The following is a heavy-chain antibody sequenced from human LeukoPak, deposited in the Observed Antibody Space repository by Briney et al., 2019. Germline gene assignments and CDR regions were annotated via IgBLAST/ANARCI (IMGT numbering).Heavy chain of an antibody. D-gene: IGHD1-26*01. CDR1: SVSICSFY. V-gene: IGHV4-59*08. J-gene: IGHJ4*02. Sequence: PSETLSLTCTVSSVSICSFYWGWLRHRPGMGLVGFVYIYYCGSTNSNTSLKRRVTICDKTSKKHFSPKLSPLTAATTALYFCGRLEWELSSHFDYWRQGTLDSVSS. CDR2: IYYCGST. CDR3: GRLEWELSSHFDY.